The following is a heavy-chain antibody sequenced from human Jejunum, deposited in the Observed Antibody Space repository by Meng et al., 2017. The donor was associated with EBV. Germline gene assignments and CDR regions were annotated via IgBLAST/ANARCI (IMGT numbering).Heavy chain of an antibody. V-gene: IGHV1-3*01. J-gene: IGHJ4*02. D-gene: IGHD3/OR15-3a*01. Sequence: QVQLVNAGAELKKPGASVKLSCKASGYTFTNYPIHWVRQAPGQRPEWMGCINPGNGETEFSQKFQGRVTITRDTSATTAYMELTSLRSEDTAVYYCASRPGFNIGPFDYWGQGTLVTVSS. CDR2: INPGNGET. CDR1: GYTFTNYP. CDR3: ASRPGFNIGPFDY.